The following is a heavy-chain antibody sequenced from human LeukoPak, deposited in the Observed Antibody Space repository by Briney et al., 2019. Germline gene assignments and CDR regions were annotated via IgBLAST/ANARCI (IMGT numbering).Heavy chain of an antibody. J-gene: IGHJ4*02. CDR3: ARLLYYYDSSGLGTGYFDY. CDR1: GGSISSSSYY. V-gene: IGHV4-39*01. D-gene: IGHD3-22*01. CDR2: IYYSGST. Sequence: SETLSLTCTVSGGSISSSSYYWGWIRQPPGKGLEWIGSIYYSGSTYYNPSLKSRVTISVDTSKNQFSLKLSSVTAADTAVYYCARLLYYYDSSGLGTGYFDYWGQGTLVTVSS.